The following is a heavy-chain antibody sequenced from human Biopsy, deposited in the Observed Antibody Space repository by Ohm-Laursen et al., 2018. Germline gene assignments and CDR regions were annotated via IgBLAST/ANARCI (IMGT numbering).Heavy chain of an antibody. Sequence: SSVKVSCKASGYTFISYDIDWVRQATGQGLEWMGWMNPNSGKTGYAQKFQGRVTMTTNTSVNTAYMELSSLTFEDTAVYYCARDCQPYLVTIHYYYYGMDVWGQGTTVTVSS. V-gene: IGHV1-8*01. CDR3: ARDCQPYLVTIHYYYYGMDV. CDR1: GYTFISYD. D-gene: IGHD3-9*01. J-gene: IGHJ6*02. CDR2: MNPNSGKT.